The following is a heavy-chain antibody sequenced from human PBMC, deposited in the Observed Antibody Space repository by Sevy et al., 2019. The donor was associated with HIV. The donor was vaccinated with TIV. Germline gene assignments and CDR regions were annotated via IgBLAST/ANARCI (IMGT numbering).Heavy chain of an antibody. Sequence: SETLSLTCTVTGGSISSSYWSWIRQPPGKGLEWIGNIFESGSTNYNPSLKGRVTISLDTSKSHYSLNLNSVTAADTAVYYGARNGAYGDYVPNDPPLDYWGRGILVTVSS. D-gene: IGHD4-17*01. CDR2: IFESGST. CDR3: ARNGAYGDYVPNDPPLDY. CDR1: GGSISSSY. V-gene: IGHV4-59*12. J-gene: IGHJ4*01.